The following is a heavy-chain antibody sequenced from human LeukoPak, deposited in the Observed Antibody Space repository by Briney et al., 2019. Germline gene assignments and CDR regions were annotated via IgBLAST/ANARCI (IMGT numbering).Heavy chain of an antibody. CDR1: GGTFINDP. CDR3: ARSYDCGGDCFEAFDI. CDR2: IIPIFDTG. D-gene: IGHD2-21*02. J-gene: IGHJ3*02. V-gene: IGHV1-69*13. Sequence: SVKVSCKASGGTFINDPISWVRQTHGQGLEWMGGIIPIFDTGNYAQKFQGRVTITADQSTSTAYMELSSLRSEDTAVYFCARSYDCGGDCFEAFDIWGQGTMVTVSS.